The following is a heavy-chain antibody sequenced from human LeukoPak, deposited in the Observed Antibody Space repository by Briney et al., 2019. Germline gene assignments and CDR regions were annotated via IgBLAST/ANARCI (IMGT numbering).Heavy chain of an antibody. V-gene: IGHV3-7*03. Sequence: AGGSLRLSCAASGFTFSTYWMSWVRQAPGKGLQWVANIRHDGSEKNYVDSVKGRFTISRDNSKNTLYVQMNSLRAEDTAVYYCAIRTALYTTSWSNFDYWGQGTLVTVSS. CDR1: GFTFSTYW. CDR3: AIRTALYTTSWSNFDY. J-gene: IGHJ4*02. D-gene: IGHD6-13*01. CDR2: IRHDGSEK.